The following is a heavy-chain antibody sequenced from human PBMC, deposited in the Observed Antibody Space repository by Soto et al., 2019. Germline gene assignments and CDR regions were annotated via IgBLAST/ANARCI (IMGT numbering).Heavy chain of an antibody. CDR2: ISPSSGHI. D-gene: IGHD2-15*01. CDR3: SGCSGGACHRNYGMDV. CDR1: GFTFSSCT. J-gene: IGHJ6*01. Sequence: EVHLVESGGGLVKPGGSLRLSCAVSGFTFSSCTMNWVRQAPGKGLEWVSSISPSSGHIYYADSVKGRFTISRDNAQNSLFLQMNSLGGADTAVYYCSGCSGGACHRNYGMDVWGQGTTVTVSS. V-gene: IGHV3-21*06.